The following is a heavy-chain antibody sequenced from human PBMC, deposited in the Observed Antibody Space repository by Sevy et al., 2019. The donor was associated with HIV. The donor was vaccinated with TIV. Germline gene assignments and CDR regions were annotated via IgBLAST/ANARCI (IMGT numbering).Heavy chain of an antibody. V-gene: IGHV5-51*01. CDR3: ARHHASYGVTGYYYYSGLDV. J-gene: IGHJ6*02. D-gene: IGHD4-17*01. CDR1: EYSFRTYW. Sequence: GESLKISCKGSEYSFRTYWIGWVRQMPGKGLEWMGIIYPDDSDTRYSPSFQGQVTILADKSINTAYLQWNSLRASDSAMYYCARHHASYGVTGYYYYSGLDVWGQGTTVTVSS. CDR2: IYPDDSDT.